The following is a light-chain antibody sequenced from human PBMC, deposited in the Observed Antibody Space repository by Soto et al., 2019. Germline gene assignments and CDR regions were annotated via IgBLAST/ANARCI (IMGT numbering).Light chain of an antibody. Sequence: AIQMTQSPSSLSASVGDRVTITCWASQGISNDLGWYQQKPGKAPKLLIYAASTLESGVPSRFSGSGSGTDFTLTISSLRPEDFATYYCLQDYNYPRTFGQGTKVEIK. CDR1: QGISND. CDR2: AAS. V-gene: IGKV1-6*01. J-gene: IGKJ1*01. CDR3: LQDYNYPRT.